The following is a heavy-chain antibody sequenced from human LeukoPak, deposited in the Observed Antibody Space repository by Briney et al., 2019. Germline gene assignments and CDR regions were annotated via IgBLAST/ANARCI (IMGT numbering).Heavy chain of an antibody. D-gene: IGHD4-17*01. CDR2: INPNSGGT. CDR3: ARDTRTDAIVTTGNY. Sequence: ASVKVSCKASGYTFTGYYMHWVRQAPGQGLEWMGRINPNSGGTNYAQKFQGRVTVTRDTSISTAYMELSRLRSDDTAVYYCARDTRTDAIVTTGNYWGQGTLVTVSS. V-gene: IGHV1-2*06. J-gene: IGHJ4*02. CDR1: GYTFTGYY.